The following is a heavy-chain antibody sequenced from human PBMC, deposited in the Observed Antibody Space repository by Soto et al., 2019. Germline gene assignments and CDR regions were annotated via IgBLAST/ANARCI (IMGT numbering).Heavy chain of an antibody. V-gene: IGHV4-39*01. CDR1: GGSISSSSYY. Sequence: SETLSLTCTVSGGSISSSSYYWGWIRQPPGKGLEWIGSIYYSGSTYYNPSLKSRVTISVDTSKNQFSLKLSSVTAADTAVYYCARLQLELYYYYYGMDVWGQGTTVTVSS. J-gene: IGHJ6*02. D-gene: IGHD1-1*01. CDR3: ARLQLELYYYYYGMDV. CDR2: IYYSGST.